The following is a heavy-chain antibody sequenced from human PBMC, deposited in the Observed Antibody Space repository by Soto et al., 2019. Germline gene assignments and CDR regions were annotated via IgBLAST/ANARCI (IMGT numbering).Heavy chain of an antibody. Sequence: GASVKVSCKASGGTFSSYAISWARQAPGQGLEWMGGIIPILGTANYAQKFQGRVTITADKSTSTAYMELSSLRSEDTAVYYCARDQALGFVGYYYYGMDVWGQGTTVTVSS. J-gene: IGHJ6*02. D-gene: IGHD3-16*02. V-gene: IGHV1-69*10. CDR2: IIPILGTA. CDR3: ARDQALGFVGYYYYGMDV. CDR1: GGTFSSYA.